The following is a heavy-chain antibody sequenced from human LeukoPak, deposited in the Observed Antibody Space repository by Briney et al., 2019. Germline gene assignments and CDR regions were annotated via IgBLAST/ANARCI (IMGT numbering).Heavy chain of an antibody. CDR2: ISGSGGDT. CDR1: GFSFSSHV. Sequence: PGGSLRLYCAASGFSFSSHVMHWVRQAPGKGLEWVSGISGSGGDTYHADSVKGRFTISRDNSKNMLNLQMNSLRAEDTALYYCAKDQNYESSGYYGGFDCCGQGTLVTVSS. V-gene: IGHV3-23*01. CDR3: AKDQNYESSGYYGGFDC. J-gene: IGHJ4*02. D-gene: IGHD3-22*01.